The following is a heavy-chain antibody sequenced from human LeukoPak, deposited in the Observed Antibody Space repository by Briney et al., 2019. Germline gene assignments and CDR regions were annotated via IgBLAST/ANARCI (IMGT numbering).Heavy chain of an antibody. Sequence: AASVKVSCKASGGTFSSYAIIWVRQAPGQGLEWMGGIIPIFGTANYAQKFQGRVTITADESTSTAYMELSSLRSEDTAVYYCARAPLVVPAAMAWFDPWGQGTLVTVSS. CDR2: IIPIFGTA. D-gene: IGHD2-2*01. CDR3: ARAPLVVPAAMAWFDP. J-gene: IGHJ5*02. CDR1: GGTFSSYA. V-gene: IGHV1-69*13.